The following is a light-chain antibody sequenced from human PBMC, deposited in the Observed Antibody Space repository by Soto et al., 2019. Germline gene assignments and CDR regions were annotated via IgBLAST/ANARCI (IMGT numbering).Light chain of an antibody. CDR2: GNN. J-gene: IGLJ3*02. V-gene: IGLV1-44*01. CDR1: TSNIGSNP. Sequence: QSVLTQPPSASGTPGQRVTISCSGSTSNIGSNPVNWYQQLGGTAPKLLIYGNNQRPSGVPDRFSGSKSGTSASLAISGLQSEDEADYYCAAWDDSLNGWVFGGGTQLTVL. CDR3: AAWDDSLNGWV.